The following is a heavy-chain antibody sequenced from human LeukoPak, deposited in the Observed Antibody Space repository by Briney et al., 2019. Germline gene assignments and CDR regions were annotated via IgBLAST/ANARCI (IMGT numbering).Heavy chain of an antibody. D-gene: IGHD6-13*01. CDR1: GFTFSTFA. CDR2: ISSSSSTI. J-gene: IGHJ6*03. V-gene: IGHV3-48*01. CDR3: ARDPSSWYYYYMDV. Sequence: GGSLRLSCAASGFTFSTFAMIWVRQAPGKGLEWVSYISSSSSTIYYADSVKGRFTISRDNAKNSLYLQMNSLRAEDTAVYYCARDPSSWYYYYMDVWGKGTTVTVSS.